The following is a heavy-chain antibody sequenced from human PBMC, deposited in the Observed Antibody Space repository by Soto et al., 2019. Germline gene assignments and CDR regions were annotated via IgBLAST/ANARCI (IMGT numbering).Heavy chain of an antibody. Sequence: QIQLVQSGADVRKPGASVKVSCTASGYTFTTYAMHWVRQAPGQRPEWMGWINVDNGNTKYSQNFQGRLTITRDTSASTAYMKLSGMTHGYTSLYFCAREARYRHVSYSHYGMDVWDQGTKVIISS. CDR3: AREARYRHVSYSHYGMDV. V-gene: IGHV1-3*01. J-gene: IGHJ6*02. CDR2: INVDNGNT. D-gene: IGHD3-16*02. CDR1: GYTFTTYA.